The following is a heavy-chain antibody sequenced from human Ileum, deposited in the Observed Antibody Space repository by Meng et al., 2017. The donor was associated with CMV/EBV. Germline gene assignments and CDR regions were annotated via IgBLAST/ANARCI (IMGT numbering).Heavy chain of an antibody. CDR1: GYTFTGYY. CDR2: INPNSGGT. V-gene: IGHV1-2*02. CDR3: ARIVAADVDY. Sequence: VSAKAAGYTFTGYYMHWVRQAPGQGLEWMGWINPNSGGTNYAQKFQGRVTMTRDTSISTAYMELSRLRSDDTAVYYCARIVAADVDYWGQGTLVTVSS. J-gene: IGHJ4*02. D-gene: IGHD6-25*01.